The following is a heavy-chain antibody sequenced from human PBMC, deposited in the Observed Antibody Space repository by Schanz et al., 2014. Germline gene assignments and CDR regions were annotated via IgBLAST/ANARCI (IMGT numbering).Heavy chain of an antibody. V-gene: IGHV3-43*01. J-gene: IGHJ4*02. D-gene: IGHD2-2*01. CDR2: ISRDGWTT. CDR1: GFTFHDYT. CDR3: VLPAPVRPY. Sequence: EVQLVESGGVVVKPGGSLRLSCAASGFTFHDYTMHWVRQGPGKGLEWVSRISRDGWTTTYADSVRGRFTISRDNAENTLSLQMNSLGAEDTAVYYCVLPAPVRPYWGQGTLVTVSS.